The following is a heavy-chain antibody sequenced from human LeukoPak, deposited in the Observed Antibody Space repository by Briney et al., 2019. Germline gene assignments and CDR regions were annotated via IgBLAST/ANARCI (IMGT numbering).Heavy chain of an antibody. CDR1: GFTFSNSW. J-gene: IGHJ4*02. CDR3: TTDLPRSTSCSHDY. CDR2: IKRDIDGGTT. D-gene: IGHD1-26*01. Sequence: GGSLRLSCVGSGFTFSNSWMLWVRQAPGRGLEWIARIKRDIDGGTTDYAAPVKGRFTITRDDSENTLYLQMSSLKAEDTAVYYCTTDLPRSTSCSHDYWGQGTQVTVSS. V-gene: IGHV3-15*01.